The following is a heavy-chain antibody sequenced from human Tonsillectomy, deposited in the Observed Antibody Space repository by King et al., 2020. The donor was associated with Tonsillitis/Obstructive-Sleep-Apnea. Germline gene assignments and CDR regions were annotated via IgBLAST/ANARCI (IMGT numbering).Heavy chain of an antibody. J-gene: IGHJ5*02. CDR2: IYYTGNS. D-gene: IGHD3-3*01. CDR3: ARREDYDCWSGPQRGWFDP. V-gene: IGHV4-39*01. Sequence: LQLQESGPGLVKPSETLSLTCIVSGGSISSSRFYWGWIRQPPGKGLEWIGNIYYTGNSHYNPSLKSRLTIYVDTSSNQISLKLSSVTAADAAVNYGARREDYDCWSGPQRGWFDPWGQGTLVTVSS. CDR1: GGSISSSRFY.